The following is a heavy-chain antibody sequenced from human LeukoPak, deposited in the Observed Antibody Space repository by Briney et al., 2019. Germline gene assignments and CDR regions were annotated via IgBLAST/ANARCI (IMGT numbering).Heavy chain of an antibody. CDR3: ARHGPFYYYDSSGYYPDY. CDR2: IYPGDSDT. Sequence: GESLKISCKGSGYSFTSYWIGWVRQMPGKGLEWMGIIYPGDSDTRYSPSFQGQVTISADKSISTAYLQWSGLKASDTAMYYCARHGPFYYYDSSGYYPDYWGQGTLVTVSS. V-gene: IGHV5-51*01. J-gene: IGHJ4*02. CDR1: GYSFTSYW. D-gene: IGHD3-22*01.